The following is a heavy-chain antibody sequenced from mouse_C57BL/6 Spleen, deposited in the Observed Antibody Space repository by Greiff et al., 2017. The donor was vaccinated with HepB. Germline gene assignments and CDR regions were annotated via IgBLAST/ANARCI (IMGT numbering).Heavy chain of an antibody. CDR1: GYTFTSYW. D-gene: IGHD1-1*01. Sequence: QVQLQQPGAELVKPGASVKMSCKASGYTFTSYWITWVKQRPGQGLEWIGDIYPGSGSTNYNEKFKSKATLTVDTSSSTAYMQLSSLTSEDSAVYYCAREDFITTVVAHFDYWGQGTTLTVSS. V-gene: IGHV1-55*01. CDR3: AREDFITTVVAHFDY. J-gene: IGHJ2*01. CDR2: IYPGSGST.